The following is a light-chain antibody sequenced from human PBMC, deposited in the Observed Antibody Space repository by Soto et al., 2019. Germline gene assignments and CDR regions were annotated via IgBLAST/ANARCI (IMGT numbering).Light chain of an antibody. CDR2: AAS. Sequence: DIQLTQSPSFLSASVGDRVTISCRASQGISSYLAWYQQKPGKAPKLLIYAASTLHSGVPSRFSGSGSGTEFTLTISSMQPEEFSTYYCQQLNSYPFLTFGGGTKVEIK. V-gene: IGKV1-9*01. CDR3: QQLNSYPFLT. CDR1: QGISSY. J-gene: IGKJ4*01.